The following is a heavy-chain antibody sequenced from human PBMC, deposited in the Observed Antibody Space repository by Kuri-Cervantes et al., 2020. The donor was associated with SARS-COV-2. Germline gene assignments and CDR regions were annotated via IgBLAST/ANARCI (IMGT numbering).Heavy chain of an antibody. V-gene: IGHV3-49*03. CDR2: IRSKAYGTTT. Sequence: GGSLRLSCTASGFMFGDYSMSWFRQAPGKGLEWVGLIRSKAYGTTTEYAASVKGRFIISRDDSKNIAYLQMNSLKTEDTAVYYCTTTGPWGQGTLVTVSS. CDR3: TTTGP. J-gene: IGHJ5*02. CDR1: GFMFGDYS. D-gene: IGHD1-1*01.